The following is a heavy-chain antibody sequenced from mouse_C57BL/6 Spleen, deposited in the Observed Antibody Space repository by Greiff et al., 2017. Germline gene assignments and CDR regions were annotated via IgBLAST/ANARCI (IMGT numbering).Heavy chain of an antibody. CDR1: GYAFRSYW. CDR2: LYPGDGDT. CDR3: ARSDYYGSSYFDY. D-gene: IGHD1-1*01. J-gene: IGHJ2*01. Sequence: QVQLKQSGAELVKPGASVKISCKASGYAFRSYWMNWVKQRPGTGLEWIGQLYPGDGDTNYTGKFKGKATLTADKSSSTAYMQLSSLTSEDSAVYFCARSDYYGSSYFDYGGKGTTLTVSS. V-gene: IGHV1-80*01.